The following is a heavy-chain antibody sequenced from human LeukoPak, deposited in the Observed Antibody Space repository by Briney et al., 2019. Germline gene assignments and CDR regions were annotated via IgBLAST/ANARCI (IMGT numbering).Heavy chain of an antibody. CDR2: ISAYNGNT. V-gene: IGHV1-18*01. CDR1: GYTFTSYG. D-gene: IGHD5-18*01. J-gene: IGHJ4*02. Sequence: ASVKVSCKASGYTFTSYGISWVRQAPGQGLEWMGWISAYNGNTDYAQKFQVRVTMTKDTSTSTAYMELRILRSDAPAVDYWARDEPGVSTALPRAWGQGTLVTVSS. CDR3: ARDEPGVSTALPRA.